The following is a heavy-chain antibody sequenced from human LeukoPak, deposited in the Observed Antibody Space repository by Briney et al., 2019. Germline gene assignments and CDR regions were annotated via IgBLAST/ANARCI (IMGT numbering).Heavy chain of an antibody. CDR2: ISSSSSTI. Sequence: VGSLRLSCAASGFTFGSYSMNWVRQAPGKGLEWVSYISSSSSTIYYADSVKGRFTISRDNAKNSLYLQMNSLRAEDTAVYYCARGGNYDFWSGYTQNWFDPWGQGTLVTVSS. CDR1: GFTFGSYS. CDR3: ARGGNYDFWSGYTQNWFDP. V-gene: IGHV3-48*01. D-gene: IGHD3-3*01. J-gene: IGHJ5*02.